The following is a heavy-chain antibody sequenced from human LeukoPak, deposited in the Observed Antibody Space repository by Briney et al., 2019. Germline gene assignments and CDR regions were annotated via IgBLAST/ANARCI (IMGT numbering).Heavy chain of an antibody. CDR1: GRTFSSYA. Sequence: SSVKVSCKASGRTFSSYAISWVRQAPGQGLEWMGRIIPIFGTANYAQKFQGRVTITTDASTSTAYMELSSLRSEDTAVYYCARERITIFGVEKTYYFDYWGQGTLVTVSS. J-gene: IGHJ4*02. V-gene: IGHV1-69*05. CDR3: ARERITIFGVEKTYYFDY. CDR2: IIPIFGTA. D-gene: IGHD3-3*01.